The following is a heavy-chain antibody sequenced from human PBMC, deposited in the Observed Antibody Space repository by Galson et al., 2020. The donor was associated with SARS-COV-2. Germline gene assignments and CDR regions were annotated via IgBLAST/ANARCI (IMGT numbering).Heavy chain of an antibody. CDR1: GDNVASNSAA. D-gene: IGHD2-2*01. V-gene: IGHV6-1*01. CDR3: ARVASQKYGQDYYGMDV. CDR2: TYYRSEWHN. Sequence: SQTLSLTCAISGDNVASNSAAWNWIRQSPSRGLEWLGRTYYRSEWHNDYAVSVKSRITINPDISKNQFSLQLNSVTPEDTAVYYCARVASQKYGQDYYGMDVWGQGSTVTVSS. J-gene: IGHJ6*02.